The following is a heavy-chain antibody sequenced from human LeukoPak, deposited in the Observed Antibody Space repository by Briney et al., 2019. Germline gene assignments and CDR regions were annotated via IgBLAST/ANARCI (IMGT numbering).Heavy chain of an antibody. D-gene: IGHD3-10*01. V-gene: IGHV3-30*18. CDR1: GFTFSSYG. J-gene: IGHJ4*02. CDR2: ISYDGSNK. Sequence: PGRSLRLSCAASGFTFSSYGMHWVRQAPGKGLEWVAVISYDGSNKYYADSVKGRFTISRDNSKNTLYLQMNSLRAEDTAVYYCAKDRQLVSHYYGSGSYFIGYWGQGTLVTVSS. CDR3: AKDRQLVSHYYGSGSYFIGY.